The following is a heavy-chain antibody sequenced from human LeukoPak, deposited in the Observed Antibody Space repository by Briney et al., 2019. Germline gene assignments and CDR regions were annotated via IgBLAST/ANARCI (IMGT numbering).Heavy chain of an antibody. CDR1: GYTFTSYG. J-gene: IGHJ4*02. Sequence: ASVKVSCKASGYTFTSYGISWVRQAPGQGLEWMGWISAYNGNTNYAQKLQGRVTMTTDTSTSTAYMELRSLRSDDTAVYYCARAVAVAGRSAFDYWGQGTLVTVSS. D-gene: IGHD6-19*01. CDR3: ARAVAVAGRSAFDY. V-gene: IGHV1-18*01. CDR2: ISAYNGNT.